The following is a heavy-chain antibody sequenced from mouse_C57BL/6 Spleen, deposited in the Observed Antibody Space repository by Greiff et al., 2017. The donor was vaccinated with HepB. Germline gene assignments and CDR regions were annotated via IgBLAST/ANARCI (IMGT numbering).Heavy chain of an antibody. CDR2: IYPGDGDT. Sequence: VQVVESGPELVKPGASVKISCKASGYAFSSSWMNWVKQRPGKGLEWIGRIYPGDGDTNYNGKFKGKATLTADKSSSTAYMQLSSLTSEDSAVYFCARDYGYDAAMDYWGQGTSVTVSS. CDR3: ARDYGYDAAMDY. CDR1: GYAFSSSW. V-gene: IGHV1-82*01. J-gene: IGHJ4*01. D-gene: IGHD2-2*01.